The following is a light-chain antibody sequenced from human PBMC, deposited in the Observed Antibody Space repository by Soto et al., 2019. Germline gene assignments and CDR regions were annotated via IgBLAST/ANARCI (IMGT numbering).Light chain of an antibody. V-gene: IGKV3-15*01. J-gene: IGKJ4*01. CDR3: QQYNDWPLT. Sequence: MTQSPATLSVSPGERATLSCRASQSVNSNLAWYQQKPVQAPRLLIYDASTRATGIPARFSGSGSETEFTLTISSLQSEDFAVYYCQQYNDWPLTFGGGTKVDIK. CDR1: QSVNSN. CDR2: DAS.